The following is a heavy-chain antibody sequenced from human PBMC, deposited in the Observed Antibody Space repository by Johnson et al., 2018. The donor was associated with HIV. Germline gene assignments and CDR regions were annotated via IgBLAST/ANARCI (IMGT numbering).Heavy chain of an antibody. V-gene: IGHV3-7*01. Sequence: VQLVESGGGVVQPGRSLRLSCAASGFTFSDHYMSWIRQAPGKGLEWVANIKQDGSEKYYVDSVKGRFTISRDNAKNSLYLQMNSLRAEDTAVYYCARVEAAAGLAFDIWGRGTVVTVSS. D-gene: IGHD6-13*01. CDR1: GFTFSDHY. CDR3: ARVEAAAGLAFDI. J-gene: IGHJ3*02. CDR2: IKQDGSEK.